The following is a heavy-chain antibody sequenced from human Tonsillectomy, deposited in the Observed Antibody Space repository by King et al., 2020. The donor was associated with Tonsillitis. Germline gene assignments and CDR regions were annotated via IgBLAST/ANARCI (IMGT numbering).Heavy chain of an antibody. CDR3: ARVSTGGNSWHVGY. CDR1: GFTFSSYA. J-gene: IGHJ4*02. CDR2: ISYDGSNK. Sequence: VQLVESGGGVVQPGRSLRLSCAASGFTFSSYAMHWVRQAPGKGLEWVAVISYDGSNKYYADSVKGRFTISRDNSKNTLYLQMNSLRAEDTAVYYCARVSTGGNSWHVGYWGQGTLVTVSS. V-gene: IGHV3-30-3*01. D-gene: IGHD4-23*01.